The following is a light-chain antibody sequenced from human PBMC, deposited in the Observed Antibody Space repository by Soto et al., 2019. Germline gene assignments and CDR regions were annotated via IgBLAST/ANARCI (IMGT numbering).Light chain of an antibody. CDR2: AAS. J-gene: IGKJ4*01. CDR1: ESMDIY. CDR3: QQSYSSPRKLT. Sequence: DIQMTQSPSSLSASVGDRVTITCRASESMDIYLNWDQQKPGKAPKTLIYAASTLQSGVPSRFSGSGSGTEFTLTITSLQPEDFATYYCQQSYSSPRKLTFGGGTKVEIK. V-gene: IGKV1-39*01.